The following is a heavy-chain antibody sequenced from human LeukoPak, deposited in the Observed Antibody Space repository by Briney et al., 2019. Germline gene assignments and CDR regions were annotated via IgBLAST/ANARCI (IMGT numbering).Heavy chain of an antibody. J-gene: IGHJ6*03. V-gene: IGHV1-69*05. CDR3: ASVRLGIAAAGTFSDYYSYYMDV. D-gene: IGHD6-13*01. CDR2: IIPIFGTA. CDR1: AGTFISYA. Sequence: SVKVSCTASAGTFISYAISWVRQAPGQGLEWMGGIIPIFGTANYAQKFQGRVTITTDESTSTAYMELSSLRSEDTAVYYCASVRLGIAAAGTFSDYYSYYMDVWGKGTTVTVSS.